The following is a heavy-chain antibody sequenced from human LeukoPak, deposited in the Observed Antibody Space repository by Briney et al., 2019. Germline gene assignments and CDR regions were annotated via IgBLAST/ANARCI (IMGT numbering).Heavy chain of an antibody. Sequence: GRSLRLSCAASGFTFSSYGMHWVGQAPGKGLEWVAVISYDGSNKYYADSVKGRFTISRDNSKNTLYLQMNSLRAEDTAVYYCAKDLDRAEDYYYYYGMDVWGQGTTVTVSS. CDR1: GFTFSSYG. J-gene: IGHJ6*02. D-gene: IGHD3/OR15-3a*01. CDR3: AKDLDRAEDYYYYYGMDV. CDR2: ISYDGSNK. V-gene: IGHV3-30*18.